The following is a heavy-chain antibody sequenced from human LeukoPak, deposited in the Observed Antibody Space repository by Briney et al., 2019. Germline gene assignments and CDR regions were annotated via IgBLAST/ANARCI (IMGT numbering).Heavy chain of an antibody. Sequence: SVKVSCKASGGTFSSYVISWVRQAPGQGLEWMGGIIPIFGTANYAQKFQGRVTITADESTSTAYMELSSLRSEDTAVYYCASPHPAAITKENYYYYYMDVWGKGNTVTVSS. CDR2: IIPIFGTA. J-gene: IGHJ6*03. CDR3: ASPHPAAITKENYYYYYMDV. V-gene: IGHV1-69*13. D-gene: IGHD2-2*01. CDR1: GGTFSSYV.